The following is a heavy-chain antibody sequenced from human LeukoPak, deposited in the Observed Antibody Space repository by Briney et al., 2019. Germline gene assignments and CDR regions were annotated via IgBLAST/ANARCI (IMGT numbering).Heavy chain of an antibody. J-gene: IGHJ4*02. Sequence: PGGSLRLSCAASGFTFSSYGMHWVRQAPGKGLEWVAVISYDGSNKYYADSVKGRFTISRDNSKNTLYLQMNSLRAEDTAVYYCAKSKYTRGSGSYYNVVDYWGQGTLDTVSS. CDR3: AKSKYTRGSGSYYNVVDY. CDR2: ISYDGSNK. CDR1: GFTFSSYG. D-gene: IGHD3-10*01. V-gene: IGHV3-30*18.